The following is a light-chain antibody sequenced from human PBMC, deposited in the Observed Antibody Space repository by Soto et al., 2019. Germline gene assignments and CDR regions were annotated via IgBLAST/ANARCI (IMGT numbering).Light chain of an antibody. Sequence: DIQLTQFPSTLSASVVDKVTITCRASQWVTNRLAWFQQKSGEAPKLLIDKASSLENGVPSRFSGSGSGTEFTLTISSLKPGDFATYYCHQYFTYSWTFGQGTKVEIK. CDR3: HQYFTYSWT. CDR2: KAS. J-gene: IGKJ1*01. CDR1: QWVTNR. V-gene: IGKV1-5*03.